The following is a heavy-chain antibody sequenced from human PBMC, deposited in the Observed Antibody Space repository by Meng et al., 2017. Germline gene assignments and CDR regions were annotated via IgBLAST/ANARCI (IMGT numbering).Heavy chain of an antibody. CDR1: EGTFSSYA. CDR2: IIPIFGTA. D-gene: IGHD4-23*01. CDR3: ARGVGYGGNSLYFDY. V-gene: IGHV1-69*06. Sequence: QLVQCGAEVKKPGSSVKGSCKASEGTFSSYAISWVRQAPGQGLEWMGGIIPIFGTANYAQKFQGRVTITADKSTSTAYMELSSLRSEDTAVYYCARGVGYGGNSLYFDYWGQGTLVTVSS. J-gene: IGHJ4*02.